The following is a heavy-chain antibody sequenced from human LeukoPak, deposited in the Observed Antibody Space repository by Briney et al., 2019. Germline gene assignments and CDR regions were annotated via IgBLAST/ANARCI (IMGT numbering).Heavy chain of an antibody. Sequence: GGSLRLSCAASGFTFDDYGMSWVRQAPGKGLEWVSGINWNGGSTGYADSVKGRFTISRDNAKNSLYLQMNSLRAEDTAVYYCATGGACSSTSCYFFFDYYYMDVWGKGTTVTVSS. V-gene: IGHV3-20*04. D-gene: IGHD2-2*01. CDR1: GFTFDDYG. CDR3: ATGGACSSTSCYFFFDYYYMDV. CDR2: INWNGGST. J-gene: IGHJ6*03.